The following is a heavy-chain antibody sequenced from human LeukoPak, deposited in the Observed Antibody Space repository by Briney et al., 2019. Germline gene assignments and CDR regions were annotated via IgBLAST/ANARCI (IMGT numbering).Heavy chain of an antibody. Sequence: GGSLRLSCAASGFTFSSYSMNWVRQAPGKGLEWVSSINSSCSYIYYADSVKGRFTISRDNAKNSQYLQMNSLRAEDTAVYYCASGRDGYKFAGYWGQGTLVTVSS. CDR3: ASGRDGYKFAGY. V-gene: IGHV3-21*01. CDR1: GFTFSSYS. D-gene: IGHD5-24*01. CDR2: INSSCSYI. J-gene: IGHJ4*02.